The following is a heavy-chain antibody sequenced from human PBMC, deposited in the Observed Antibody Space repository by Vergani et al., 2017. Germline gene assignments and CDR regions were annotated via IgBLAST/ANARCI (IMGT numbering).Heavy chain of an antibody. CDR2: IYTSGST. CDR1: GGSISSYY. Sequence: QVQLQESGPGLVKPSETLSLTCTVSGGSISSYYWSWIRQPAGKGLEWIARIYTSGSTNYNPSLKSRVTMSVDTSKNQFSLKLSSVTAADTAVYYCARVLYYYGSGPPGNWFDPWGQGTLVTVSS. D-gene: IGHD3-10*01. CDR3: ARVLYYYGSGPPGNWFDP. J-gene: IGHJ5*02. V-gene: IGHV4-4*07.